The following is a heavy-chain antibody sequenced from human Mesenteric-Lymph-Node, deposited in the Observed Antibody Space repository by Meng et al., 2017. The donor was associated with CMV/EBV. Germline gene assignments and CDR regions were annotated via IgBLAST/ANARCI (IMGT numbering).Heavy chain of an antibody. Sequence: SCKASGYTFTGYYMHWVRQAPGQGLEWMGRINPNSGGTNYAQKFQGRVTMTRDTSISTAYMELSRLGSDDTAVYYCARLSPYYDFQHWGQGTLVTVSS. V-gene: IGHV1-2*06. CDR3: ARLSPYYDFQH. CDR1: GYTFTGYY. J-gene: IGHJ1*01. D-gene: IGHD3-10*01. CDR2: INPNSGGT.